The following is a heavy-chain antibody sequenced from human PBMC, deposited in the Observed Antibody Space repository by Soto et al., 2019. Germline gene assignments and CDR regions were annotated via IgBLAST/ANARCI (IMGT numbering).Heavy chain of an antibody. Sequence: SVKVSCKASGGTFSSYAISWVRQAPGQGLEWMGGIIPIFGTANYAQKFQGRVTITADESTSTAYMELSSLRSEDTAVYYCARDPTVRGPRVVIIQDYYYYGMDVWGQGT. V-gene: IGHV1-69*13. CDR1: GGTFSSYA. CDR2: IIPIFGTA. J-gene: IGHJ6*02. CDR3: ARDPTVRGPRVVIIQDYYYYGMDV. D-gene: IGHD3-3*01.